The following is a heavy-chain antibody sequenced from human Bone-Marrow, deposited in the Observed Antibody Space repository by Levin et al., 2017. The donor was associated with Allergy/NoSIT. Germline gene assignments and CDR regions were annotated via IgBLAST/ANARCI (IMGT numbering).Heavy chain of an antibody. Sequence: PSETLSLTCTVSGDSIISATYYWGWVRQPPGKGLEWIGSVYFSGSTYLSPFLKSRVTMSVDPSRSHFSLNLTSVPAADTAVYYCARVPALRFLDWFLDYWGRGVLVTVSS. CDR2: VYFSGST. J-gene: IGHJ4*02. D-gene: IGHD3-9*01. CDR3: ARVPALRFLDWFLDY. CDR1: GDSIISATYY. V-gene: IGHV4-39*02.